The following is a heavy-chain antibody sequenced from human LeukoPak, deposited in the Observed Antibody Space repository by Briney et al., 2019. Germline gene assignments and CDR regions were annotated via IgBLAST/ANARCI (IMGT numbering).Heavy chain of an antibody. Sequence: PGGSLRLSCAASGFTFSSYWMSWVRQAPGKGLEWVASIKQDGGEKYSVDSLKGRFTISRDNAKNSLYLQMNSLRADDTAVYYCARVGSGVAADDYWGQGTLVTVSS. D-gene: IGHD2-2*01. CDR1: GFTFSSYW. CDR2: IKQDGGEK. J-gene: IGHJ4*02. CDR3: ARVGSGVAADDY. V-gene: IGHV3-7*05.